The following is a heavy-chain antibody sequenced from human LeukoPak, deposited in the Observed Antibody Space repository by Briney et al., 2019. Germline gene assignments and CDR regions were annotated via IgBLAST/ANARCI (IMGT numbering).Heavy chain of an antibody. CDR3: ARDRREGGSYY. V-gene: IGHV1-69*04. J-gene: IGHJ4*02. D-gene: IGHD1-26*01. CDR2: IIPILGIA. CDR1: GGTFSSYA. Sequence: ASVKVSCKASGGTFSSYAISWVRQAPGQGLEWMGRIIPILGIANYAQKFQGRVTITADKSTSTAYMELSSLRSEDTAVYYCARDRREGGSYYWGQGTLVTVSS.